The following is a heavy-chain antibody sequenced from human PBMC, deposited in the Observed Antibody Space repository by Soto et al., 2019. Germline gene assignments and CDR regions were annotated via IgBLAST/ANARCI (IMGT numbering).Heavy chain of an antibody. Sequence: GGSLRLSCAASGFTFSSYAMSWVRQAPGKGLEWVSAISGIGGITYYADSVKGRFTLSRENPKNTLYLQMNSLRAEDTAVYYCAKDKQSSVDYWGQGTLVTVSS. D-gene: IGHD6-19*01. V-gene: IGHV3-23*01. CDR2: ISGIGGIT. CDR3: AKDKQSSVDY. CDR1: GFTFSSYA. J-gene: IGHJ4*02.